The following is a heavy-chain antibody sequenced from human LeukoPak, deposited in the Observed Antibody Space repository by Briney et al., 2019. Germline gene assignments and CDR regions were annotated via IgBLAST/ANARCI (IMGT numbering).Heavy chain of an antibody. V-gene: IGHV3-30-3*01. CDR1: GFTFSSYA. D-gene: IGHD1-7*01. CDR3: AKVGLTGTTGVTVNY. CDR2: ISYDGSNK. J-gene: IGHJ4*02. Sequence: GGSLRLSCAASGFTFSSYAMHWVRQAPGKGLEWVAVISYDGSNKYYADSVKGRFTISRDNSKNTLYLQMNSLRAEDTAVYYCAKVGLTGTTGVTVNYWGQGTLVTVSS.